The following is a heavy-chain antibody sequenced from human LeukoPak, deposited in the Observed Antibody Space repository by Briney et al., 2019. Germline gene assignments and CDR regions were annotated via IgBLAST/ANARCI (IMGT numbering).Heavy chain of an antibody. Sequence: GGSLRLSCAASRFIFRNYGMHWVRQAPGKGLEWVAFIRYDGSNKYYADSVKGRFTISRDNSKNTLYLQMNSLRAEDTAVYYCAILTVPLDAFDIWGQGTMVTVSS. J-gene: IGHJ3*02. CDR3: AILTVPLDAFDI. V-gene: IGHV3-30*02. CDR1: RFIFRNYG. CDR2: IRYDGSNK. D-gene: IGHD1-1*01.